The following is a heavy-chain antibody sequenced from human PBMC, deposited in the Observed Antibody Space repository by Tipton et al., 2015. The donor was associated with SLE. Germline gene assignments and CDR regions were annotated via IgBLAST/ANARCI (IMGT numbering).Heavy chain of an antibody. CDR2: VSWNSGDI. Sequence: SLRLSCAASGFTFDDYAMHWVRQAPGKGLEWVSGVSWNSGDIAYADSVKGRFTISRDNAKNSLYLQMNSLRVEDTAVYYCARGEYTNNWYADRFDYWGQGILVTVSS. D-gene: IGHD6-13*01. J-gene: IGHJ4*02. V-gene: IGHV3-9*01. CDR3: ARGEYTNNWYADRFDY. CDR1: GFTFDDYA.